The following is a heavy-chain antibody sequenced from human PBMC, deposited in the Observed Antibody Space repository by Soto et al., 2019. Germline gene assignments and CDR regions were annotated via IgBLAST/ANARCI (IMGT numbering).Heavy chain of an antibody. Sequence: GGSLRLFCAASGFTFSDYAMTWVRQAPGKGLEWVSTLSGRGITTYDADFVKGRFTISRDNSKNMLFLQMNSLRVDDTAIYYCAKELVGALYYGMDVWGQGT. J-gene: IGHJ6*02. V-gene: IGHV3-23*01. D-gene: IGHD2-15*01. CDR3: AKELVGALYYGMDV. CDR2: LSGRGITT. CDR1: GFTFSDYA.